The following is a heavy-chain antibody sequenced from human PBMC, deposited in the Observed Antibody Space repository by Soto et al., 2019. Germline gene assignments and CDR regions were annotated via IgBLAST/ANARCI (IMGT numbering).Heavy chain of an antibody. J-gene: IGHJ4*02. D-gene: IGHD2-15*01. CDR3: AMDLYGGSSRFYY. CDR1: GFTFSNNG. CDR2: ISSDGSKK. Sequence: QVQLVESGGGVVQPGRSLRLSCVASGFTFSNNGIHWVRQAPGKGLEWVAVISSDGSKKYYADSVKGRFTISRDNSKNTLYLQMNSLRAEDTAVYYCAMDLYGGSSRFYYWGQGTLVTVSS. V-gene: IGHV3-30*03.